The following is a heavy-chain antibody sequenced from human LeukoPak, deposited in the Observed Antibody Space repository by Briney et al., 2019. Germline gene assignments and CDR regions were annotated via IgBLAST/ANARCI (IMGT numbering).Heavy chain of an antibody. Sequence: ASETLSLTCAVYGGSFSGYYWSWIRQPPGKGLEWIGEINHSGSTNYNPSLKSRVTISVDTSKNQFSLKLSSVTAADTAVYYCARGGGIVVVPAAISVAVDPWGQGTLVTVSS. CDR1: GGSFSGYY. J-gene: IGHJ5*02. V-gene: IGHV4-34*01. CDR3: ARGGGIVVVPAAISVAVDP. CDR2: INHSGST. D-gene: IGHD2-2*01.